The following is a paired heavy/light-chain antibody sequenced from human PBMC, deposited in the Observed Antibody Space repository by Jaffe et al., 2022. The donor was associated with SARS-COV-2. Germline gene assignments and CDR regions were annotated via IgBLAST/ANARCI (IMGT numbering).Heavy chain of an antibody. CDR1: GFTFSSYA. CDR3: ARGANYYDSSGYYQEFDP. J-gene: IGHJ5*02. D-gene: IGHD3-22*01. Sequence: QVQLVESGGGVVQPGRSLRLSCAASGFTFSSYAMHWVRQAPGKGLEWVAVISYDGSNKYYADSVKGRFTISRDNSKNTLYLQMNSLRAEDTAVYYCARGANYYDSSGYYQEFDPWGQGTLVTVSS. CDR2: ISYDGSNK. V-gene: IGHV3-30-3*01.
Light chain of an antibody. CDR3: QKYNSAPPFT. V-gene: IGKV1-27*01. Sequence: DIQMTQSPSSLSASVGDRVTITCRASQGISNYLAWYQQKPGKVPKLLIYAASTLQSGVPSRFSGSGSGTDFTLTISSLQPEDVATYYCQKYNSAPPFTFGPGTKVDIK. CDR2: AAS. CDR1: QGISNY. J-gene: IGKJ3*01.